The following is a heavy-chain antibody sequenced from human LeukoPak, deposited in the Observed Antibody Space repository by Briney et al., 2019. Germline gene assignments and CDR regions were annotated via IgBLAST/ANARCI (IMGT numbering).Heavy chain of an antibody. CDR2: IIPILGIA. D-gene: IGHD3-3*01. CDR1: GGTFSNYA. J-gene: IGHJ4*02. Sequence: SVKVSCKASGGTFSNYAISWVRQAPGQGLEWMGRIIPILGIANYAQKFQGRVTITADKSTSAAYMELSSLRSEDTAVYYCAREAEYYDFWSGFPFDYWGQGTLVTVSS. V-gene: IGHV1-69*04. CDR3: AREAEYYDFWSGFPFDY.